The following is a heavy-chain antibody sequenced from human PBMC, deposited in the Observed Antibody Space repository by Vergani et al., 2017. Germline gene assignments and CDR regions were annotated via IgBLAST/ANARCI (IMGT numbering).Heavy chain of an antibody. V-gene: IGHV3-13*01. CDR1: GFTFSSND. D-gene: IGHD1-1*01. Sequence: VESGGGLVQPGGSLRLSCTVSGFTFSSNDFHWVRQTAGKGLEWVSSIGVDGDRYYSDSVKGRFTISRDNGQSYLYLDMDNLRVEDTAVYFCAKEFCGTGNCYGWNLLEVWGEGTSVTVSS. CDR2: IGVDGDR. CDR3: AKEFCGTGNCYGWNLLEV. J-gene: IGHJ6*04.